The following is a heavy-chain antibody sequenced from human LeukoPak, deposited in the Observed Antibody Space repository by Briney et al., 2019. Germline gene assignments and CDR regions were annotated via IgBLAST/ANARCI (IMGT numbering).Heavy chain of an antibody. Sequence: PSETLSLTCAVYGGSFSGYYWSWIRQPPGKGLEWIGEINHSGSTNYNPSLKSRVTIPVDTSKNQFSLKLSSVTAADTAVYYCARGFCSSTSCYWAYYMDVWGKGTTVTVSS. CDR2: INHSGST. D-gene: IGHD2-2*01. CDR1: GGSFSGYY. CDR3: ARGFCSSTSCYWAYYMDV. J-gene: IGHJ6*03. V-gene: IGHV4-34*01.